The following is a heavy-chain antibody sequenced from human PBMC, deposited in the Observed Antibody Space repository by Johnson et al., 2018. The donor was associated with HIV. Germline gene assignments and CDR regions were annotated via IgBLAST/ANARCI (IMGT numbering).Heavy chain of an antibody. V-gene: IGHV3-30*04. CDR2: ISYDGSNK. D-gene: IGHD1-26*01. CDR3: AKDWGLRQAFDI. CDR1: GFTFSSYA. J-gene: IGHJ3*02. Sequence: QVQLVESGGGLVQPGRSLRLSCAASGFTFSSYAMHWVRQAPGKGLEWVAVISYDGSNKYYADSVKGRFSISRDNSKNTLYLQMNSLRAEDTAVYYCAKDWGLRQAFDIWGQGTMVTVSS.